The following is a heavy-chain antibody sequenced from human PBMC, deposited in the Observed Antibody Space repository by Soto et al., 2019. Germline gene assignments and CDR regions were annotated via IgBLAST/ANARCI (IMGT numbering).Heavy chain of an antibody. Sequence: GGSLRLSCAVSGFTFSKYAMTWSRQAPGKGPEWVVSISEGGDRTYYADSVKGRFTVSRDNSQNTLYLQMNSLRVEDTAMYYCTKRDLDYWGQGTLVTVSS. CDR1: GFTFSKYA. V-gene: IGHV3-23*01. CDR2: ISEGGDRT. J-gene: IGHJ4*02. CDR3: TKRDLDY.